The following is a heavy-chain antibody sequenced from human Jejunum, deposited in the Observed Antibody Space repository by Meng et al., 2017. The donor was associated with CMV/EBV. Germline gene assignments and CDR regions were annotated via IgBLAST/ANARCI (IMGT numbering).Heavy chain of an antibody. CDR2: ISAYNGNT. J-gene: IGHJ5*02. D-gene: IGHD1-14*01. CDR1: GYIFNNYG. CDR3: ARDLPGGTKGTWLDL. Sequence: QAQLVQSGGEVKKPGASVKASCKASGYIFNNYGVSWVRQAPGQGPEWMGWISAYNGNTNYAQNFQGRFTMTTDTSTSTAYMELRSLRSDDTAVYYCARDLPGGTKGTWLDLWGQGTLVTVSS. V-gene: IGHV1-18*01.